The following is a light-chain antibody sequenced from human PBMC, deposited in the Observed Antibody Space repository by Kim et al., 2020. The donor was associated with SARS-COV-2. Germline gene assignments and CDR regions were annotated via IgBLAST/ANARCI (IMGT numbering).Light chain of an antibody. CDR1: QSVSTN. CDR2: GAY. J-gene: IGKJ1*01. Sequence: EIVMTQSPATLSVSPGEGATLSCRASQSVSTNLAWYQQKPGQAPRLLIYGAYTMATGIPDRFFGSGSGTEFTLTITSLQSEDFAVYYCQQYNNWPPWTFGQGTKVDIK. CDR3: QQYNNWPPWT. V-gene: IGKV3D-15*01.